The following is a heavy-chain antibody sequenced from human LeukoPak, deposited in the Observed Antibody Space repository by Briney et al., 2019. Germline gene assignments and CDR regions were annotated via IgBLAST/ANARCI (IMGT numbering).Heavy chain of an antibody. J-gene: IGHJ4*02. CDR1: GCTFSSYL. Sequence: PGGSLRLSCAASGCTFSSYLMHWVRQAPGKGLVWVSRINSDGSSTSYADSVKGRFTISRDNAKNTLYLQMNSLRVEDTAVYYCARGGRLLDYWGQGTLVTVSS. CDR2: INSDGSST. CDR3: ARGGRLLDY. D-gene: IGHD4-11*01. V-gene: IGHV3-74*01.